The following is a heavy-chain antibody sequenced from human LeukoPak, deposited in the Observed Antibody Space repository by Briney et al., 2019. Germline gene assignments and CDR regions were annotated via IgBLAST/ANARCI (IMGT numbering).Heavy chain of an antibody. CDR3: ARENYGDLIYYYYYMGV. CDR2: IKQDGGEK. J-gene: IGHJ6*03. Sequence: GGSLRLSCGVSGFTFSSYWMNWVRQAPGKGLEWVASIKQDGGEKSYVDSVKGRFTISRDNAKNSLYLKMNSLRAEDTAVYYCARENYGDLIYYYYYMGVWGKGTTVTVSS. V-gene: IGHV3-7*01. CDR1: GFTFSSYW. D-gene: IGHD4-17*01.